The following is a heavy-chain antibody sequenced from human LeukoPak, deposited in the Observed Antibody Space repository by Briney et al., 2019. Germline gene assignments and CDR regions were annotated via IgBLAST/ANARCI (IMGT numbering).Heavy chain of an antibody. CDR3: ARAVTSTEGY. CDR1: GFSFSIHW. Sequence: GGSLRLSCVVSGFSFSIHWMTWVRQAPGKGLEWLGSIKKDGSEKMYVDSVKGRFTISRDNAKNSLYLQMNSLRVDDTAVYYCARAVTSTEGYWGQGTLVTVSS. D-gene: IGHD4-17*01. J-gene: IGHJ4*02. CDR2: IKKDGSEK. V-gene: IGHV3-7*03.